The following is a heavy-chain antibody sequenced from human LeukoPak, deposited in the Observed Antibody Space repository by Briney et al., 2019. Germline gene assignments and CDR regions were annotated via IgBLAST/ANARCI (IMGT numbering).Heavy chain of an antibody. Sequence: ASVKVSCKASGYTFTGYYMHWVRQAPGQGLEWMGWINPNSGGTNYAQKFQGRVTMTRDTSISTAYMELSRLRSDDAAVYYCARDFIIGGYSGYDPYNWFDPWGQGTLVTVSS. D-gene: IGHD5-12*01. J-gene: IGHJ5*02. V-gene: IGHV1-2*02. CDR2: INPNSGGT. CDR1: GYTFTGYY. CDR3: ARDFIIGGYSGYDPYNWFDP.